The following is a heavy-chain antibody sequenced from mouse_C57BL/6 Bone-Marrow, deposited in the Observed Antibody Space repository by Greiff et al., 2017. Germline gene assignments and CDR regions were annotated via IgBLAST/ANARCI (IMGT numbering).Heavy chain of an antibody. CDR2: IYPSDSYT. Sequence: VQLQQSGAELARPGASVKLSCKASGYTFTSYWMHWVKQRPGQGLEWIGVIYPSDSYTNYNQKFKGKATLTVDTSSSTAYMQLSSLTSEDSAVYYCARWGAYWGQGTLVTVSA. V-gene: IGHV1-59*01. CDR3: ARWGAY. J-gene: IGHJ3*01. CDR1: GYTFTSYW.